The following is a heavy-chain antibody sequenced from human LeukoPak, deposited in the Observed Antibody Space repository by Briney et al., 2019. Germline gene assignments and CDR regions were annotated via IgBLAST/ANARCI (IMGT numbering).Heavy chain of an antibody. CDR1: GYTFTSYG. V-gene: IGHV1-18*01. J-gene: IGHJ5*02. Sequence: ASVKVSCKASGYTFTSYGISWVRQAPGQGLEWMGWISAYNGNTNYAQKLQGRVTMTTDTSTSTAYMELRSLRSDDTAVYYCARHGYCSSTSCYHEISNWFDPWGQGTLVTVSS. CDR2: ISAYNGNT. D-gene: IGHD2-2*01. CDR3: ARHGYCSSTSCYHEISNWFDP.